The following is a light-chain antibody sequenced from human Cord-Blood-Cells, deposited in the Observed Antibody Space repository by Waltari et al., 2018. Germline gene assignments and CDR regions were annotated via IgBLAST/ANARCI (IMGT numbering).Light chain of an antibody. CDR2: GAS. CDR3: QQYGSSPT. J-gene: IGKJ1*01. Sequence: EILLPQSPCTLSLYPGERATLSCRASQGVSSSYLAWYKQKPGQAPRLLIYGASSRATGIPDRFSGSGSGTDFTLTISRLEPEDFAVYYCQQYGSSPTFGQGTKVEIK. CDR1: QGVSSSY. V-gene: IGKV3-20*01.